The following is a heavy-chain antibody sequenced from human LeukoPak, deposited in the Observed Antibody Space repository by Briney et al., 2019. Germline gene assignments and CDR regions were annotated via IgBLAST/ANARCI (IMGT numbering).Heavy chain of an antibody. CDR2: IIPMSGTV. CDR3: ARETGYAYGRAPLDY. D-gene: IGHD5-18*01. V-gene: IGHV1-69*06. CDR1: GGTFITFG. Sequence: SVTVSCKASGGTFITFGISWVRQAPGQGLEWMGGIIPMSGTVNNAQKFQGRVTITADKSTGTAYMELSSLRSDDTAVYYCARETGYAYGRAPLDYWGQGTLVTVSS. J-gene: IGHJ4*02.